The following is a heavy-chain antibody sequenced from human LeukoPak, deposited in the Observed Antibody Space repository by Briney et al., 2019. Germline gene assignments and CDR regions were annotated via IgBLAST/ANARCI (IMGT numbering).Heavy chain of an antibody. J-gene: IGHJ4*02. V-gene: IGHV1-69*06. Sequence: ASVKVSCKASGYTFTGYYMHWVRQAPGQGLEWMGGIIPIFGTANYAQKFQGRVTITADKSTSTAYMELSSLRSEDTAVYYCARRPQQLASYYFDYWGQGTLVTVSS. CDR1: GYTFTGYY. D-gene: IGHD6-13*01. CDR3: ARRPQQLASYYFDY. CDR2: IIPIFGTA.